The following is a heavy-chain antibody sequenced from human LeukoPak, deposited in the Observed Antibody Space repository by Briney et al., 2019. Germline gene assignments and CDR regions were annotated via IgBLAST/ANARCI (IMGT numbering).Heavy chain of an antibody. V-gene: IGHV3-21*01. CDR2: ISSSSSYI. Sequence: GGSLRLSCAASGFTFSSYSMNWVRQAPGKGLEWVSSISSSSSYIYYADSVKGRFTISRDNAKNSLYLQMNSLRAEDTAVYYCAGDYSSSWTPDYWGQGTLVTVSS. CDR3: AGDYSSSWTPDY. CDR1: GFTFSSYS. D-gene: IGHD6-13*01. J-gene: IGHJ4*02.